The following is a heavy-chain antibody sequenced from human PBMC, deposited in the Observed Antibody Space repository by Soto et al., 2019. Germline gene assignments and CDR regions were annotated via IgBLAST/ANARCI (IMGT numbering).Heavy chain of an antibody. D-gene: IGHD1-26*01. V-gene: IGHV3-30-3*01. CDR3: ARAGIFSGSYLSGMDV. Sequence: QVQLVESGGGVVQPGRSLRLSCAASGFTFSSYAMHWVRQAPGKGMEWVAVISYDGSNKYYADSVKGRFTISRDNSKNTLYLQMNSLRAEDTAVYYCARAGIFSGSYLSGMDVWGQGTTVTVSS. CDR1: GFTFSSYA. J-gene: IGHJ6*02. CDR2: ISYDGSNK.